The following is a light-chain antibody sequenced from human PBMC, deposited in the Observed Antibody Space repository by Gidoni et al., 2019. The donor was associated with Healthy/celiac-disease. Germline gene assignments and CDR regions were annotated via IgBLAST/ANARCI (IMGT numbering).Light chain of an antibody. CDR2: AAS. V-gene: IGKV1-9*01. CDR3: QQPALT. Sequence: IQLTQSPSSLSASVGDRVTITCRASQGISSYLAWYQQKPGKAPKLLIYAASTLQSGVPSRFSGSGSGTDFTLTISSLQPEDFATYYCQQPALTFGGGTKVESK. J-gene: IGKJ4*01. CDR1: QGISSY.